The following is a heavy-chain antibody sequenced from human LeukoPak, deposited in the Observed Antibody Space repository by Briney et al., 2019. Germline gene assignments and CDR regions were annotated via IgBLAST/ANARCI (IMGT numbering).Heavy chain of an antibody. CDR3: ASLGAAGMVEN. V-gene: IGHV4-59*08. CDR2: MYYSGST. Sequence: SGTLSLTCTVSGGSISSYYWSWIRQPPGKGLEWIGYMYYSGSTNYNPSLKSRVTISVDTSKNQFSLKLSSVTAADTAVYYCASLGAAGMVENWGQGTLVTVSS. D-gene: IGHD6-13*01. J-gene: IGHJ4*02. CDR1: GGSISSYY.